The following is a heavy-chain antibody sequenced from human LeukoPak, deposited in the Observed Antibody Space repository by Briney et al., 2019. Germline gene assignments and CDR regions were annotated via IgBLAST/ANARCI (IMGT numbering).Heavy chain of an antibody. CDR1: GGTFSSYA. V-gene: IGHV1-3*03. D-gene: IGHD3-22*01. CDR2: INAGNGNT. Sequence: ASVKVSCKASGGTFSSYAISWVRQAPGQRLEWMGWINAGNGNTKYSQEFQGRVTITRDTSASTAYMELSSLRSEDMAVYYCAREGAPYDSSGYYYNWFDPWGQGTLVTVSS. J-gene: IGHJ5*02. CDR3: AREGAPYDSSGYYYNWFDP.